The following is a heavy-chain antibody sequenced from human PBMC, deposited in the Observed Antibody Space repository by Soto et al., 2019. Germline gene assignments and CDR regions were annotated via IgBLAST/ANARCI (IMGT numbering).Heavy chain of an antibody. J-gene: IGHJ4*02. CDR3: ARGVSAGVDY. D-gene: IGHD1-26*01. Sequence: QVQLVQSGAEVREPGASVKVSCKASGYSFTSLDINWVRQTAGQGLEWMGWMQPSTGRTGYAQKFQGRVTMTRDTSINTAYMXXXXXXXXDTAFYYCARGVSAGVDYWGQGTLVTVSS. V-gene: IGHV1-8*01. CDR2: MQPSTGRT. CDR1: GYSFTSLD.